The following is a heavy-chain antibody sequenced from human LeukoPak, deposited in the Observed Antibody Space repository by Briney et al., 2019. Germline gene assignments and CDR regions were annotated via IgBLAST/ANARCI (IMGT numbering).Heavy chain of an antibody. Sequence: ASVKVSCKASGYTFTSYYMHWVRQAPGQGLEWMGIINPSSGSTSNAQKFQGRVTMTRDTSTSTVYLELSNLRSDDTAVYYCARDGEYYDSRGSYFDSWGQGTLVTVFS. D-gene: IGHD3-22*01. J-gene: IGHJ4*02. CDR1: GYTFTSYY. CDR2: INPSSGST. V-gene: IGHV1-46*01. CDR3: ARDGEYYDSRGSYFDS.